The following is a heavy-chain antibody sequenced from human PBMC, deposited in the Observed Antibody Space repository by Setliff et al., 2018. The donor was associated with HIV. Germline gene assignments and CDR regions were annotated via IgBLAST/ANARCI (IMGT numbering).Heavy chain of an antibody. CDR3: ARSFGWGAFNV. CDR1: GASIRSDRMC. CDR2: ISFAGHI. D-gene: IGHD6-19*01. Sequence: SETLSLTCSVSGASIRSDRMCWSWIRRPPGQRLEWIGFISFAGHINYNPSLSSRVTVSRDTSRNQFSMTLTSVTAADTAVCYCARSFGWGAFNVWGQGTVVTVSS. J-gene: IGHJ3*01. V-gene: IGHV4-61*01.